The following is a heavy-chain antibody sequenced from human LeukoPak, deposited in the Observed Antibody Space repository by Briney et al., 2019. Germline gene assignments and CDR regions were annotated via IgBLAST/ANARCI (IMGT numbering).Heavy chain of an antibody. CDR2: IRHDGSYK. V-gene: IGHV3-30*02. CDR3: ARGPSGYHNT. Sequence: PGGSLRLSCAASGFIFNRYGMHWVRQAPGKGLQWMAFIRHDGSYKYYADSVRGRFTISRDNSKNTVYLQMDSLRAEDTAVYYCARGPSGYHNTGGQGTLVTVSS. D-gene: IGHD5-12*01. J-gene: IGHJ4*02. CDR1: GFIFNRYG.